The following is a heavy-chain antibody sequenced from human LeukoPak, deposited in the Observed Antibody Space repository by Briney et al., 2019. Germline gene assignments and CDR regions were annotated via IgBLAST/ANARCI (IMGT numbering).Heavy chain of an antibody. CDR1: GGSISSYY. Sequence: SETLSLTCTVSGGSISSYYWSWIRQPPGKGLEWIGYIYYSGSTNYNPSLKSRVTISVDTSKNQFSLKLSSVTAADTAVYYCARVYRSSSWGSLIDYWGQGTLVTVSS. J-gene: IGHJ4*02. CDR3: ARVYRSSSWGSLIDY. CDR2: IYYSGST. V-gene: IGHV4-59*01. D-gene: IGHD6-13*01.